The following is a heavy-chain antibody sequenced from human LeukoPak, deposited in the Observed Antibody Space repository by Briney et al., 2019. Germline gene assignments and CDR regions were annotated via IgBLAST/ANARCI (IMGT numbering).Heavy chain of an antibody. V-gene: IGHV1-2*02. Sequence: ASVRVSCKASGYTFTGYFMHWVRQAPGQGLEWMGWINPNNGGTRYGQNFQGRLTMTTDTSISTAFMELSSLSSDDTAVYYCMRSSGYSRFDFWGQGTLVTVSS. CDR1: GYTFTGYF. J-gene: IGHJ4*02. CDR2: INPNNGGT. D-gene: IGHD5-12*01. CDR3: MRSSGYSRFDF.